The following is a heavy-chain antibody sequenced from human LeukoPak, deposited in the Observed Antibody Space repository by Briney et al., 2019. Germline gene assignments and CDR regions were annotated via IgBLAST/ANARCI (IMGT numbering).Heavy chain of an antibody. Sequence: PGGSLRLSCKGSGYPFSSYWIGWVRQMPGKGLEWMGIIYPGDSDTRYSPSLQGQVTISVDTSIGTAYLQWSSLKASDTAIYYCARQNDFRLDYWGQGTLVTVSS. D-gene: IGHD3-3*01. CDR1: GYPFSSYW. CDR3: ARQNDFRLDY. J-gene: IGHJ4*02. CDR2: IYPGDSDT. V-gene: IGHV5-51*01.